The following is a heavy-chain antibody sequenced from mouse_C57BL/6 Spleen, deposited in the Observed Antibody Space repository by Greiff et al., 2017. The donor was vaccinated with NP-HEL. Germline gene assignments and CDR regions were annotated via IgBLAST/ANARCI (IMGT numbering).Heavy chain of an antibody. CDR3: ARSILRLYAMDY. J-gene: IGHJ4*01. V-gene: IGHV1-66*01. CDR1: GYSFTSYY. D-gene: IGHD1-2*01. CDR2: IYPGSGNT. Sequence: QVQLQQSGPELVKPGASVKISCKASGYSFTSYYIHWVKQRPGQGLEWIGWIYPGSGNTKYNEKFKGKATLTADTSSSTAYMQLSSLTSEDSAVYYCARSILRLYAMDYWGQGTSVTVSS.